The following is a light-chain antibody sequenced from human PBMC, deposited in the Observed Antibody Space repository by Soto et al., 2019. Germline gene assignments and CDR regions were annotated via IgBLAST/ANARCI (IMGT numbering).Light chain of an antibody. Sequence: FMLTQPHSVSESPGKTLSISCTRSRGSIANNYVPWYQQRPGSAPTTVIYENNQRLSGVPDRFSGSTDGSSNSASLTISGLQTEDEADYYCQSYDSDFVVFGGGTKLTVL. CDR1: RGSIANNY. CDR2: ENN. CDR3: QSYDSDFVV. V-gene: IGLV6-57*04. J-gene: IGLJ2*01.